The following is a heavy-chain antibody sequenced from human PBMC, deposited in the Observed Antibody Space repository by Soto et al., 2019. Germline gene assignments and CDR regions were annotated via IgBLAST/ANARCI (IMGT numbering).Heavy chain of an antibody. CDR3: KTTWSSGYP. V-gene: IGHV3-73*01. CDR2: IRNKANNYAT. D-gene: IGHD3-22*01. CDR1: GFIFSGSV. Sequence: PVGSLRLSCAASGFIFSGSVMHWVRQASGKGLEWVGRIRNKANNYATAYAASVRGRFTISRDDSKNTAYLQMNSLKTEDTAVYYCKTTWSSGYPWGQGTPVTVSS. J-gene: IGHJ5*02.